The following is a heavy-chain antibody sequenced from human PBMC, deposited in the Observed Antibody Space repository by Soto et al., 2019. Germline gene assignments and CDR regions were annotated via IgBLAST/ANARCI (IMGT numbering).Heavy chain of an antibody. CDR3: TTDGREYSGYDSY. CDR1: GFTFSNAW. Sequence: EVQLVESGGGLVKPGGSLRLSCAASGFTFSNAWMSWVRQAPGKGLEWVGRIKSKTDGGTTDYAAPVKGRFTISRDDSKNTLYLKMNSLKTEDTAVYYCTTDGREYSGYDSYWGQGTLVTVSS. CDR2: IKSKTDGGTT. D-gene: IGHD5-12*01. J-gene: IGHJ4*02. V-gene: IGHV3-15*01.